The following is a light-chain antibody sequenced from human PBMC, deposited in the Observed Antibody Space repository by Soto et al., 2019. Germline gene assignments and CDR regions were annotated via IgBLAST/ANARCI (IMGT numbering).Light chain of an antibody. J-gene: IGLJ3*02. Sequence: QSVLTQPPSVSGAPGQRVTIVCTGSTSNIGGGYPVNWYQNLPGSAPKLVIYDNNRRPSGVPDRFSGSKSGTSASLAISGLQSEDEAHYYCATWDDSVKGWMFGGGTKLT. V-gene: IGLV1-44*01. CDR1: TSNIGGGYP. CDR3: ATWDDSVKGWM. CDR2: DNN.